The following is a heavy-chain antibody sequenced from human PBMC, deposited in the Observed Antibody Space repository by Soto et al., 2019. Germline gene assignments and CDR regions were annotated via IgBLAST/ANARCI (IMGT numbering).Heavy chain of an antibody. CDR3: AKHHSSSWSRYYFDY. J-gene: IGHJ4*02. CDR1: GFTFSSYA. V-gene: IGHV3-23*01. Sequence: GGSLRLSCAASGFTFSSYAMSWVRQAPGKGLEWVSTISDSGDNTYFADSVKVRFTISRDNTKNTLYLQMNSLRAEDTAVYYCAKHHSSSWSRYYFDYWGQGTLVTVSS. D-gene: IGHD6-13*01. CDR2: ISDSGDNT.